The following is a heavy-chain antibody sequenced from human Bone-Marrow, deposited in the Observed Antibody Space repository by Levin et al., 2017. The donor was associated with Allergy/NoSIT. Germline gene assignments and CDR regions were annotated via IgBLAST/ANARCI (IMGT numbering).Heavy chain of an antibody. J-gene: IGHJ4*01. CDR2: ISNTGDLT. CDR3: ARDRWFSDFKLYKYYFDD. CDR1: GFSFSDYY. Sequence: GGSLRLSCAATGFSFSDYYMTWIRQAPGKGLEWVSFISNTGDLTNYADSVKGRFTVSRDNAKKSLYLHMNSLRAEDTAVYYCARDRWFSDFKLYKYYFDDWGRVALVAVSS. V-gene: IGHV3-11*06. D-gene: IGHD3-10*01.